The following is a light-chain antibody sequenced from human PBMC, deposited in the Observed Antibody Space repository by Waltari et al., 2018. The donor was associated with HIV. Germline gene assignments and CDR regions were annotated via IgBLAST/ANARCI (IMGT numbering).Light chain of an antibody. CDR1: QAISNS. CDR2: AAS. J-gene: IGKJ1*01. V-gene: IGKV1-27*01. CDR3: QNYNNVPRT. Sequence: IQMTQSPSSLSASVGDRVTITCRASQAISNSLAWYQQKPGKVPQLLIYAASTLPPGVPSRFSGFGSGTNFTLAITSVRPGDVATYFCQNYNNVPRTFGQGTKVEIK.